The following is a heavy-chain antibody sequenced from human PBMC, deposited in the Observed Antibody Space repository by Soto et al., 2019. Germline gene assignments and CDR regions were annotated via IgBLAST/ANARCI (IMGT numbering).Heavy chain of an antibody. V-gene: IGHV3-23*01. CDR1: GFTFSSYA. Sequence: PGGSLRLSCAASGFTFSSYAMSWVRQAPGKGLEWVSAISGSGSTYYADSVKGRFTISRDNSKNTLYLQMNSLRAEDTAVYYCAKDKGATTWLVAYYYYYYGMDVWGQGTTVTVSS. D-gene: IGHD1-26*01. CDR2: ISGSGST. CDR3: AKDKGATTWLVAYYYYYYGMDV. J-gene: IGHJ6*02.